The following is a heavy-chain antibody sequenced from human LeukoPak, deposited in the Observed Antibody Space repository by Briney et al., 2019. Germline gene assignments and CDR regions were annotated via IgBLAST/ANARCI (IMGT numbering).Heavy chain of an antibody. CDR1: AFTFTSYW. Sequence: GRSLSPSCAASAFTFTSYWMRWVRQAPGKGLVWVSRVNIDGSSTSYADSVKGRFTISRVNTKNTLYLQMNCVRVEYTAVYYWSRASITMVRGPNVFDIWGQVTMVTVSS. CDR3: SRASITMVRGPNVFDI. V-gene: IGHV3-74*01. J-gene: IGHJ3*02. CDR2: VNIDGSST. D-gene: IGHD3-10*01.